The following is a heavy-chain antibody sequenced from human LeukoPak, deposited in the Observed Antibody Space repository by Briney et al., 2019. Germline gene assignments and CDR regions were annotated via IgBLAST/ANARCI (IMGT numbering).Heavy chain of an antibody. D-gene: IGHD6-19*01. CDR1: RFTFSSYA. J-gene: IGHJ4*02. Sequence: GGSLRLSCAASRFTFSSYAMSWVRQAPGKGLEWVAAISYTGGSTYYADSVEGRFTIYRDNSKNTLDLQMSSLRAADTAVYYCAKDRQTTGWHILDHWGQGTLVTVAS. V-gene: IGHV3-23*01. CDR3: AKDRQTTGWHILDH. CDR2: ISYTGGST.